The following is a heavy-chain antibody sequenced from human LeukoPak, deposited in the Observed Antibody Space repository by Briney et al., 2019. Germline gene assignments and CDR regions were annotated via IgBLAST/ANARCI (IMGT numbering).Heavy chain of an antibody. Sequence: GRSLRLSCAASGFAFYNYAMSGVRQAPGKGLEWVSGISGSGDSALYTNSVKGRFTISRDNSKNTLYLQMSNLTAEDTAVYHCASQTRMQLWGYFDLWGQGALVIVSS. V-gene: IGHV3-23*01. CDR1: GFAFYNYA. CDR3: ASQTRMQLWGYFDL. J-gene: IGHJ4*02. CDR2: ISGSGDSA. D-gene: IGHD5-18*01.